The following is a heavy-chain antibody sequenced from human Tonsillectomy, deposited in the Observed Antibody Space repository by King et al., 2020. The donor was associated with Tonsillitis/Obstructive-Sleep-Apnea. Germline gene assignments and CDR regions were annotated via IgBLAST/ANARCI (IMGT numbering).Heavy chain of an antibody. V-gene: IGHV4-34*01. D-gene: IGHD3-3*01. Sequence: VQLQQWGAGLLKPSETLSLTCAVYGGSFSGYYWSWIRQPPGKGLEWIGEINHSGSTNYNPSLKSRVTISVDTSKNQFSLKLSSVTAADTAVYYCARGYVRFLGWLGAGGWFDPWGQGTLVTVSS. CDR2: INHSGST. J-gene: IGHJ5*02. CDR3: ARGYVRFLGWLGAGGWFDP. CDR1: GGSFSGYY.